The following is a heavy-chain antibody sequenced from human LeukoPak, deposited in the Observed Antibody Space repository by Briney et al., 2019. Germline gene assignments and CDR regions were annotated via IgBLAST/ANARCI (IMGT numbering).Heavy chain of an antibody. CDR3: VLTTVTTSIEF. CDR2: TNSGGTT. D-gene: IGHD4-17*01. V-gene: IGHV3-66*01. Sequence: GGSLRLSCAASGFSVSSNYMNWVRQAPGKGLERVSVTNSGGTTYYADSVKGRFTISRDNSKNTLYVQMDRLRAEDTAVYYCVLTTVTTSIEFWGQGTLVTVSS. J-gene: IGHJ4*02. CDR1: GFSVSSNY.